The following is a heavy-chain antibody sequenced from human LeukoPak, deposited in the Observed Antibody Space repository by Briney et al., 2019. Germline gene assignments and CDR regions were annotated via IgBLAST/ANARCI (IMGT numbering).Heavy chain of an antibody. CDR1: GYTFTSYG. V-gene: IGHV1-18*01. J-gene: IGHJ6*03. CDR3: ARWEGYYGSGGYYYYMDV. D-gene: IGHD3-10*01. Sequence: GASVKVSCKASGYTFTSYGISWVRQAPGQGLEWMGWISAYNGNTNYAQKLQGRVTMTTDTSTSTAYMELRSLRSDDTAVYYCARWEGYYGSGGYYYYMDVWGKGTTVTISS. CDR2: ISAYNGNT.